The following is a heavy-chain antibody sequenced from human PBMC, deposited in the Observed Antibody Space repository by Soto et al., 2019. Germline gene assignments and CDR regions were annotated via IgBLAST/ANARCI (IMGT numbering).Heavy chain of an antibody. CDR3: ARDLALFDP. Sequence: QVQLQESGPGLVKPSETLSLTCTVSGGSISSYYWSWIRQPPGKGLEWIGYIYYSGSTNYNPSPKRRVTISVDTSENQFSLKLSSVTAADTAVYYCARDLALFDPWGQGTLVTVSS. CDR2: IYYSGST. V-gene: IGHV4-59*01. CDR1: GGSISSYY. J-gene: IGHJ5*02.